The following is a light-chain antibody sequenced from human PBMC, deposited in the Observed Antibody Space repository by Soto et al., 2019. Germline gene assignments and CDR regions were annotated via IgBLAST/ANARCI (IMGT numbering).Light chain of an antibody. Sequence: QSVLTQPASESGSPGQSITISCTGTRSDVGSYNLVSWYQQHPGNAPKVMIYEVNKRPSGVSNRFSGSKSGNTASLTISGLQAEDEADYYCCSYAGSTTYVFGTGTRSPS. CDR2: EVN. J-gene: IGLJ1*01. V-gene: IGLV2-23*02. CDR1: RSDVGSYNL. CDR3: CSYAGSTTYV.